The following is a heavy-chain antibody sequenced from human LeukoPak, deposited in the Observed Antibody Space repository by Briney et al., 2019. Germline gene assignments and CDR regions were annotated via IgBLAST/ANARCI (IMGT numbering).Heavy chain of an antibody. D-gene: IGHD4-11*01. CDR3: ARGRVSSSTWYSTYYYFFYMDF. Sequence: PSETPSLTCTVSVDSITMYYWTWIRQPPGKGLEWIGYVDHTGSTKFNPSLNGRVSISRDTSNNFFSLRLRSVTAADTAVYFCARGRVSSSTWYSTYYYFFYMDFWGKGTTVTVSS. CDR1: VDSITMYY. CDR2: VDHTGST. V-gene: IGHV4-59*01. J-gene: IGHJ6*03.